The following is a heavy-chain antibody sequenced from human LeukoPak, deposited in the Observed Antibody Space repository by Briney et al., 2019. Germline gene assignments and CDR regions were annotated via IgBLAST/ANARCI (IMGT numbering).Heavy chain of an antibody. CDR1: GYTFTGYY. V-gene: IGHV1-2*02. D-gene: IGHD3-10*01. Sequence: ASVKVSCKASGYTFTGYYMHWVRQAPGQGLEWMGWINPNSGGTNYAQKFQGRVTMTRDTSISTAYMELSSLRSEDTAVYYCARDAPVVRGVIIAFDYWGQGTLVTVSS. CDR2: INPNSGGT. CDR3: ARDAPVVRGVIIAFDY. J-gene: IGHJ4*02.